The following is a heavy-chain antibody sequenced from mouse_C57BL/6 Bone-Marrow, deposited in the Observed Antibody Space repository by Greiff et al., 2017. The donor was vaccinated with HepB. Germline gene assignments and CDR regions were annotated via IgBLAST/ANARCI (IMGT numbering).Heavy chain of an antibody. CDR1: GFTFSDYG. J-gene: IGHJ3*01. V-gene: IGHV5-15*01. CDR3: ASPFYYCSSLWFAY. CDR2: ISNLAYSI. Sequence: EVKVVESGGGLVQPGGSLKLSCAASGFTFSDYGMAWVRQAPRKGPEWVAFISNLAYSIYYADTVTGRFTISKENAKNTLYLEMSSLRSEDTAMYYCASPFYYCSSLWFAYWGQGTLVTVSA. D-gene: IGHD1-1*01.